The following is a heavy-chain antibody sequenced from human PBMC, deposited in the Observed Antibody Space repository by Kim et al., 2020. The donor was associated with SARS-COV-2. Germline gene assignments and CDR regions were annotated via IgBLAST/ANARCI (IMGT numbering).Heavy chain of an antibody. V-gene: IGHV4-59*01. CDR1: GGSLSGSY. CDR3: SRDPEDDTSAYFVY. J-gene: IGHJ4*02. Sequence: SETLSLTCTISGGSLSGSYWNWIRQPPGKGLEWIGNVYHSGKTMYNPSFRSRVTTSADTSNNHFSLTLTSVTAADPAVYYCSRDPEDDTSAYFVYWGQG. CDR2: VYHSGKT. D-gene: IGHD3-9*01.